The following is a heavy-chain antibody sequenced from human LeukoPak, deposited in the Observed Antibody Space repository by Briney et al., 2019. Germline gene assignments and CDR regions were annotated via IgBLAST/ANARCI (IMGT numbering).Heavy chain of an antibody. CDR2: INPSGGSA. CDR3: ARDVASSGYYWD. CDR1: GYTFTSYY. J-gene: IGHJ4*02. V-gene: IGHV1-46*01. Sequence: GASVKVSCKASGYTFTSYYMHWVRQAPGQGLEWMGIINPSGGSASYAQKFQGRVTMTRDTSTSTVYMEVSSLRSEDTAVYYCARDVASSGYYWDWGQGTLATVSS. D-gene: IGHD3-22*01.